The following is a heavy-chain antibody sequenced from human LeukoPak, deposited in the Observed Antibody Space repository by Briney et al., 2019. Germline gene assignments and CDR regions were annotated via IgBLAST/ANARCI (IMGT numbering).Heavy chain of an antibody. J-gene: IGHJ3*02. D-gene: IGHD6-13*01. CDR2: IYPGDSDT. CDR1: GYSFTSYW. CDR3: ARHRGSSWDHDAFDI. Sequence: GESLKISCKGSGYSFTSYWIGWVRQMPGKSLEWMGIIYPGDSDTRYSPSFQGQVTISADKSISTAYLQWSSLKASDTAMYYCARHRGSSWDHDAFDIWGQGTMVTVSS. V-gene: IGHV5-51*01.